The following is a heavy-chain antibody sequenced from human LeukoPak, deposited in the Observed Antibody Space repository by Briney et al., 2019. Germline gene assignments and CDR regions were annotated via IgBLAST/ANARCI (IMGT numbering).Heavy chain of an antibody. J-gene: IGHJ6*04. CDR1: GFAFSRYW. Sequence: GGSLRLSCAVSGFAFSRYWMHWVRQAPGKGLVWVSRINSDGSTITYADSVKGRFTISRDNAKNTLFLQMNSLRAEDTAVYYCATTPRSVAGSRIGYYYGMDVWGKGTTATVSS. V-gene: IGHV3-74*01. CDR2: INSDGSTI. CDR3: ATTPRSVAGSRIGYYYGMDV. D-gene: IGHD6-19*01.